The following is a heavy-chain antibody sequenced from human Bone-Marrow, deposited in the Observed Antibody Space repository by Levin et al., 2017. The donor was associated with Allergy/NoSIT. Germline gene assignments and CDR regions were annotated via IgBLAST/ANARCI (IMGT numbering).Heavy chain of an antibody. V-gene: IGHV3-33*01. J-gene: IGHJ6*02. D-gene: IGHD2-15*01. Sequence: PGGSLRLSCAASGFTFNNFGMHWVRQAPGRGLEWLAVIWYDGRSKYYAKSLDGRFTISRDNSRKTVYLDISGLRAEDSGLYYCARDQKADQGGTSGHQSYYYAMDIWGQGTTVTVA. CDR3: ARDQKADQGGTSGHQSYYYAMDI. CDR2: IWYDGRSK. CDR1: GFTFNNFG.